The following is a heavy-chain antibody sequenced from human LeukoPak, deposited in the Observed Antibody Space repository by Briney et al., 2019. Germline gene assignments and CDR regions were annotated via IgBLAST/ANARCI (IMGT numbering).Heavy chain of an antibody. D-gene: IGHD6-19*01. CDR2: INPNTGGT. CDR3: ARDVLLAVPALDY. V-gene: IGHV1-2*02. Sequence: ASVKVSFKASGYTFTGYYMHWVRQAPGRGIEWMGWINPNTGGTNYAQKFQGRVTMTRDTSISTAYMELSSLRSDDTAMYYWARDVLLAVPALDYWGQGTLVTVSS. CDR1: GYTFTGYY. J-gene: IGHJ4*02.